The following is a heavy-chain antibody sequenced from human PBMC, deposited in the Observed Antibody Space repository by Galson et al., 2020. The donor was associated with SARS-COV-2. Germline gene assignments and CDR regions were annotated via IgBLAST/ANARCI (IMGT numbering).Heavy chain of an antibody. CDR2: LSSTGGTT. V-gene: IGHV3-23*01. Sequence: TGGYLRLSCAASGLIFSTYAMNWVRQAPGKGLQWVSTLSSTGGTTYYADSVKGRFTISRDNSKNTLYLQMSSLRAEDTAVYYCAKLATVDYYYGMDVWGQGTTVTVSS. J-gene: IGHJ6*02. CDR1: GLIFSTYA. CDR3: AKLATVDYYYGMDV. D-gene: IGHD3-3*02.